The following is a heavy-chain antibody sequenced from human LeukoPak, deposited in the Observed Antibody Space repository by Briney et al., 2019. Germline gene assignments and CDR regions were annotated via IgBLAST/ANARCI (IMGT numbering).Heavy chain of an antibody. J-gene: IGHJ4*02. Sequence: GGSLRLSCAASGFTFSSYEMNWVRQAPGKGLEWVSYISSSGSTIYYADSVKGRFTISRGNAKNSLYLQMNSLRAEDTAVYYCAKDLILWFGEFDYWGQGTLVTVSS. CDR2: ISSSGSTI. CDR1: GFTFSSYE. D-gene: IGHD3-10*01. V-gene: IGHV3-48*03. CDR3: AKDLILWFGEFDY.